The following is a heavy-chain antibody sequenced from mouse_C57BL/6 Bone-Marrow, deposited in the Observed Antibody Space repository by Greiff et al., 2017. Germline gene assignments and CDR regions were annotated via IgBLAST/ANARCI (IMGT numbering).Heavy chain of an antibody. J-gene: IGHJ2*01. CDR2: IDPENGDT. Sequence: EVKLMESGAELVRPGASVKLSCTASGFNIKDDYMHWVKQRPEQGLEWIGWIDPENGDTEYASKFQGKATITADTSSNTAYLQLSSLTSEDTAVYYCTGLRLRRDYWGQGTTLTVSS. D-gene: IGHD3-2*02. CDR1: GFNIKDDY. V-gene: IGHV14-4*01. CDR3: TGLRLRRDY.